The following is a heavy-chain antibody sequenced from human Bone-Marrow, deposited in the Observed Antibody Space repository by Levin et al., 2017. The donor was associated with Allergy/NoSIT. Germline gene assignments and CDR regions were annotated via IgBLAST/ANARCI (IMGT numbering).Heavy chain of an antibody. CDR2: INPNSGGT. CDR1: GYTFTGYY. J-gene: IGHJ4*02. V-gene: IGHV1-2*02. Sequence: ASVKVSCKASGYTFTGYYMHWVRQAPGQGLEWMGWINPNSGGTNYAQKFQGRVTMTRDTSISTAYMELSRLRSDDTAVYYCARALTAIYCSGGSCYPNYFDYWGQGTLVTVSS. D-gene: IGHD2-15*01. CDR3: ARALTAIYCSGGSCYPNYFDY.